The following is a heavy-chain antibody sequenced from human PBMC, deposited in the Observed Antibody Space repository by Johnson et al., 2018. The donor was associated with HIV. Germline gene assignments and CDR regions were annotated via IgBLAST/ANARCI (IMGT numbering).Heavy chain of an antibody. Sequence: QMLLVESGGGVVQPGGSLRLSCAASGFTFSSYAMHWVRQAPGKGLEWVAVISYDGSNKYYADSVKGRFTISRDNSKNTLYLQMNSLRAEDTAVYYCARDSNRYAFDIWGQGTMVTVSS. CDR1: GFTFSSYA. CDR2: ISYDGSNK. J-gene: IGHJ3*02. V-gene: IGHV3-30*14. D-gene: IGHD2-8*01. CDR3: ARDSNRYAFDI.